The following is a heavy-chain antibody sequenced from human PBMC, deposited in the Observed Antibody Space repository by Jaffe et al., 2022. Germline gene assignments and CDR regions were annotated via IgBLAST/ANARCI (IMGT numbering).Heavy chain of an antibody. CDR2: IYHSGST. CDR1: GYSISSGYY. V-gene: IGHV4-38-2*01. Sequence: QVQLQESGPGLVKPSETLSLTCAVSGYSISSGYYWGWIRQPPGKGLEWIGSIYHSGSTYYNPSLKSRVTISVDTSKNQFSLKLSSVTAADTAVYYCARAGDGGSSWYRPFDYWGQGTLVTVSS. J-gene: IGHJ4*02. D-gene: IGHD6-13*01. CDR3: ARAGDGGSSWYRPFDY.